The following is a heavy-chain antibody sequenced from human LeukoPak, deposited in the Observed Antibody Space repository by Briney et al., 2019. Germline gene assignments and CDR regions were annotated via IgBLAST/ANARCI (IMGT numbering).Heavy chain of an antibody. Sequence: GGSLRLSCAASGFTFSSYGMHWVRQAPGKGLEWVAAIWYDGSNKYYADSVKGRFTISRDNSKNTLYLQMNSLRAEDTAVYYCARSKSDYVWGSYRSGAFDIWGQGTMVTVSS. J-gene: IGHJ3*02. CDR1: GFTFSSYG. V-gene: IGHV3-33*01. D-gene: IGHD3-16*02. CDR2: IWYDGSNK. CDR3: ARSKSDYVWGSYRSGAFDI.